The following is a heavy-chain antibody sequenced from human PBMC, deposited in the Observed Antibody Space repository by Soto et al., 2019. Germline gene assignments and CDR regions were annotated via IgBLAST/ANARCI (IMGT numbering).Heavy chain of an antibody. D-gene: IGHD4-17*01. V-gene: IGHV1-69*13. CDR3: ARAPPMTTVTAYYFDY. Sequence: SVKVSCKASGGTFSSYAISWVRQAPGQGLEWMGGIIPIFGTANYAQKFQGRVTITADESTSTAYMELSSLRSEDTAVYYCARAPPMTTVTAYYFDYWGQGTLVTVSS. CDR2: IIPIFGTA. J-gene: IGHJ4*02. CDR1: GGTFSSYA.